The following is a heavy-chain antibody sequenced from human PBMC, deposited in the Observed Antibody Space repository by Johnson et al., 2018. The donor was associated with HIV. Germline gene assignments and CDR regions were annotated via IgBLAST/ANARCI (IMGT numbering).Heavy chain of an antibody. CDR3: AREVYGSGSYGAFDI. D-gene: IGHD3-10*01. CDR1: GFTVSSNY. J-gene: IGHJ3*02. CDR2: INWNGGST. V-gene: IGHV3-20*04. Sequence: VQLVESGGGLVQPGGSLRLSCAASGFTVSSNYMSWVRQAPGKGLVWVSRINWNGGSTGYADSVKGRFTISRDNAKNSLYLQMNSLRAEDTALYYCAREVYGSGSYGAFDIWGQGTMVTVS.